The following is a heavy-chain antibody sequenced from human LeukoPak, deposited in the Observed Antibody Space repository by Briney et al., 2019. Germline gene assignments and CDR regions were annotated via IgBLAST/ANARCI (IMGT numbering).Heavy chain of an antibody. CDR1: GFTFSTYS. J-gene: IGHJ5*02. CDR3: AWEVPQSRELLFDP. Sequence: GGSLRLSCAASGFTFSTYSMHWVRQSPGKGLEYVSAISGNGGSTFYADSVKGRFTISRDNSMNTLYLQMGSLRAEDMAVYYCAWEVPQSRELLFDPWGRGTLVTVSS. CDR2: ISGNGGST. D-gene: IGHD1-26*01. V-gene: IGHV3-64*02.